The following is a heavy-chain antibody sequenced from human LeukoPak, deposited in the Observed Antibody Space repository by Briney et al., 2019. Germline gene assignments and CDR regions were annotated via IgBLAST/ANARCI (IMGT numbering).Heavy chain of an antibody. CDR2: IYHSGSP. V-gene: IGHV4-38-2*02. D-gene: IGHD2-2*01. CDR1: GYSISSGYY. CDR3: ARLDCSSTSCYDYFDY. J-gene: IGHJ4*02. Sequence: SETLSLTCTVSGYSISSGYYWDWIRQPPGKGLEWIGSIYHSGSPYYNSSLKSRVTISVDTSKNQFSLKLSSVTAADTAVYYCARLDCSSTSCYDYFDYWGQGTLVTVSS.